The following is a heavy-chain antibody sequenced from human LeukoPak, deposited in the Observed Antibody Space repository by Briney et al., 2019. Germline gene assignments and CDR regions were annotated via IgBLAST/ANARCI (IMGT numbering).Heavy chain of an antibody. J-gene: IGHJ6*03. CDR1: GFTFSSYA. D-gene: IGHD6-13*01. CDR2: ISYDGSNK. CDR3: ARESVAAAYYYMDV. Sequence: PGGSLRLSCAASGFTFSSYAMHWVRHAPGKGLEWVSVISYDGSNKYYADSVRGRFTISRDNSKTTLYLQMNSLRAEDAAVYYCARESVAAAYYYMDVWGKGTTVTVSS. V-gene: IGHV3-30*14.